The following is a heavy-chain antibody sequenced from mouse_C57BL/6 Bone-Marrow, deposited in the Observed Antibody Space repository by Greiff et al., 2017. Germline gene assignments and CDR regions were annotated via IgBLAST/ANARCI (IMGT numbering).Heavy chain of an antibody. CDR3: ARLTGAGCYFDY. J-gene: IGHJ2*01. Sequence: QVQLQQSGAELVRPGTSVKMSCKASGYTFTNYWIGWAKQRPGHGLEWIGDIYPGGGYTNYHEKFKGKATLTADKSSSTAYLQFSSLTSEDSAIDDCARLTGAGCYFDYWGKGTTLTVSS. D-gene: IGHD4-1*01. V-gene: IGHV1-63*01. CDR2: IYPGGGYT. CDR1: GYTFTNYW.